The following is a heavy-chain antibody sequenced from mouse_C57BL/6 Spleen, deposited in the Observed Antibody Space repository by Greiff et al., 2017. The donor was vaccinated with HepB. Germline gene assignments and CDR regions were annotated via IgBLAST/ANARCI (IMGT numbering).Heavy chain of an antibody. Sequence: QVQLQQPGAELVMPGASVKLSCKASGYTFTSYWMHWVKQRPGQGLEWIGEIDPSDSYTNYNQKFKGKSTLTVDKSSSTADMQLSSLTSEDSAVYYCARSAIRGKGAMDYWGQGTSVTVSS. J-gene: IGHJ4*01. V-gene: IGHV1-69*01. CDR1: GYTFTSYW. D-gene: IGHD1-1*01. CDR2: IDPSDSYT. CDR3: ARSAIRGKGAMDY.